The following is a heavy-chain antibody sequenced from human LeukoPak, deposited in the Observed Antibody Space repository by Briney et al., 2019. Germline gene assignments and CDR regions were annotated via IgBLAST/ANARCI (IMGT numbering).Heavy chain of an antibody. Sequence: ASVKVSCKASGYTFTTYTIHWVRQAPGQRLEWMGWINAGNDNTKYSQKFQDRVTITRDASASTAYMELSSLRSEDTAVYYCARNSCGGDCASRYYYMDVWGKGTTVTVSS. CDR3: ARNSCGGDCASRYYYMDV. V-gene: IGHV1-3*01. J-gene: IGHJ6*03. D-gene: IGHD2-21*01. CDR1: GYTFTTYT. CDR2: INAGNDNT.